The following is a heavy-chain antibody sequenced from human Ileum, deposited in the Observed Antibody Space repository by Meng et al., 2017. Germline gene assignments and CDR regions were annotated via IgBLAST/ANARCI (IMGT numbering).Heavy chain of an antibody. Sequence: QVHLVQSGPEVRKPGASVKLSCQASGYSFTNYGINWVRQAPGKGLEWMGWTSTYNSNRNYAQSLQGRVTMTTDTSTTTAYMELRSLTFDDTAVYYCARGRHCSSTTCYLSDSWGQGTLVTVSS. V-gene: IGHV1-18*01. CDR2: TSTYNSNR. CDR1: GYSFTNYG. D-gene: IGHD2-2*01. J-gene: IGHJ4*02. CDR3: ARGRHCSSTTCYLSDS.